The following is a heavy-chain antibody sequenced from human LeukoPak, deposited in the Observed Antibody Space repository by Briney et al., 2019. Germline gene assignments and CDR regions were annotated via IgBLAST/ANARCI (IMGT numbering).Heavy chain of an antibody. V-gene: IGHV3-21*01. CDR2: ISSSSSYI. Sequence: GGALILSCAASGFTLSSCSMNWVRQAPRKGREGGSSISSSSSYIYYADSVKGRFTISRDNAKNSLYLQMNSLRAEDTAVYYCAKCGVTGWYYYMDVWGKGTTVTVSS. D-gene: IGHD4-23*01. CDR3: AKCGVTGWYYYMDV. J-gene: IGHJ6*03. CDR1: GFTLSSCS.